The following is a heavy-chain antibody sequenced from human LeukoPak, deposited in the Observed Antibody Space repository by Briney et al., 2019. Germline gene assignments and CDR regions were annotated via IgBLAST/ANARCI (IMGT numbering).Heavy chain of an antibody. CDR1: GFTFSSYA. D-gene: IGHD2-2*03. J-gene: IGHJ4*02. Sequence: GGSLRLSCAASGFTFSSYAMSWVRQAPGKGLEWVSGISGSGAYTFYTDSVKGRFTISRDSSKNTLYLQMNSLRAEDTALYYCAKHGYCSGISCFFDFWGQGTLVTVS. CDR3: AKHGYCSGISCFFDF. V-gene: IGHV3-23*01. CDR2: ISGSGAYT.